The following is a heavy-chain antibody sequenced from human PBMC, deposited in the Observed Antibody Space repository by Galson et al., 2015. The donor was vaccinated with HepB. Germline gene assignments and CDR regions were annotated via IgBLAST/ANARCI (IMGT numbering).Heavy chain of an antibody. V-gene: IGHV3-9*01. Sequence: SLRLSCAASGFTFDDYAMHWVRQAPGKGLEWVSGISWNRGMIGYADSVKGRFAISRDNTKKSLYLQMNSLRAEDTALYSCAKGSSRGIGYNWFDPWGQGTLVTVSS. J-gene: IGHJ5*02. CDR2: ISWNRGMI. CDR1: GFTFDDYA. D-gene: IGHD6-13*01. CDR3: AKGSSRGIGYNWFDP.